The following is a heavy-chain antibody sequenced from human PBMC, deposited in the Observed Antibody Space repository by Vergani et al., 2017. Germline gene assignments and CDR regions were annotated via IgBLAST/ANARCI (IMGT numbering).Heavy chain of an antibody. Sequence: ELQLVESGGGLVQPGGSLRLSCQISGYSFTNYWIGWVRQMPGKGLEWMGIIHPADSDTRYSPSFQGQVTISVDKSISTAYLQRSSLRASDSAMYYCARLYGRDSSGSKYFDYWGQGTLVTVSS. V-gene: IGHV5-51*01. D-gene: IGHD3-22*01. J-gene: IGHJ4*02. CDR2: IHPADSDT. CDR1: GYSFTNYW. CDR3: ARLYGRDSSGSKYFDY.